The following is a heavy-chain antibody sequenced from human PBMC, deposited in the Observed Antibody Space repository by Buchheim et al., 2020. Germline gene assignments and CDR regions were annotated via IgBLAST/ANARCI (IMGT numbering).Heavy chain of an antibody. J-gene: IGHJ6*02. CDR2: VSASGDS. CDR1: GGSITGSY. V-gene: IGHV4-59*12. CDR3: ARDCGGDCYGHYYGLDV. Sequence: QVQLQESGPGLVKPSETLSLTCNVSGGSITGSYWSWIRQPPGKGLEWIGYVSASGDSIYSPSLESRVTMSVATSKNQFSLKLRSATAADTAIYYCARDCGGDCYGHYYGLDVWGQGTT. D-gene: IGHD2-21*02.